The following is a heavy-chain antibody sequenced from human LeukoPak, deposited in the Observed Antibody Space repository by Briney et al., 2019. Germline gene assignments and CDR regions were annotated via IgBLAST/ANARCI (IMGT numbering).Heavy chain of an antibody. CDR3: AKEGNSGWVPNY. J-gene: IGHJ4*02. CDR1: GYTFTGYY. Sequence: ASVKVSCKASGYTFTGYYMHWVRQAPGQGLEWMGWINPNNGDTNLAQKFQGRVTMTRDTSISTVYMELSSLRSDDTAVYYCAKEGNSGWVPNYWGQGTLVTVSS. CDR2: INPNNGDT. V-gene: IGHV1-2*02. D-gene: IGHD6-19*01.